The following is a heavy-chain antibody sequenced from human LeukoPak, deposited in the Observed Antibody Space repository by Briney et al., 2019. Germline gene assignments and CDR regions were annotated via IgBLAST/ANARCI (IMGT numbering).Heavy chain of an antibody. D-gene: IGHD4-17*01. Sequence: GGSLTLSCAASGFTFSRHWMSWVRQAPGKGLEWVSSISSSSSYIYYADSVKGRFTISRDNAKNSLYLQMNSLRAEDTAVYYCTSYDYGDPYDAFDIWGQGTMVTVSS. J-gene: IGHJ3*02. V-gene: IGHV3-21*01. CDR2: ISSSSSYI. CDR3: TSYDYGDPYDAFDI. CDR1: GFTFSRHW.